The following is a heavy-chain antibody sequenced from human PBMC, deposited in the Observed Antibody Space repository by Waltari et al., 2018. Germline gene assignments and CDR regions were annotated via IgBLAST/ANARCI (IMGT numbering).Heavy chain of an antibody. CDR2: TDHRGAT. D-gene: IGHD7-27*01. V-gene: IGHV4-34*01. Sequence: QVQLQQWGAGLLKPSETLSLTCGYYGESFNNHYWIWVRQPPGKGLEWIGETDHRGATKYNPSLASRVTISLDTSKSQFSLSLRSVIAADAAMYYCARHRRGSNGIDYWGQGTLVTVSS. CDR1: GESFNNHY. CDR3: ARHRRGSNGIDY. J-gene: IGHJ4*02.